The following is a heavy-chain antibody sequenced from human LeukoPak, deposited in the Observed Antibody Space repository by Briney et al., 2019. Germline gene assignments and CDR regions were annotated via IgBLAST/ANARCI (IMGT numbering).Heavy chain of an antibody. J-gene: IGHJ4*02. CDR2: ISSDGSSI. D-gene: IGHD4-17*01. Sequence: GGSLRLSCAASGFTFSTYWMHWVRQAPGKGLVWLSRISSDGSSINYADSVKGRSTISRDTAKNTLYPQMNSLRAEDTAVYYCARDYGEGGYYFDYWGQGTLVTVSP. V-gene: IGHV3-74*01. CDR1: GFTFSTYW. CDR3: ARDYGEGGYYFDY.